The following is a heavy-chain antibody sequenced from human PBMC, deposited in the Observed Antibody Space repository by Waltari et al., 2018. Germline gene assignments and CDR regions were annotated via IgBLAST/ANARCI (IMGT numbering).Heavy chain of an antibody. D-gene: IGHD3-22*01. V-gene: IGHV1-69*04. CDR1: GGTFSSYA. CDR2: IVTILGIT. CDR3: ARGSRNYYGSAGYYYDYYYYMDV. J-gene: IGHJ6*03. Sequence: QVQLVQSGAEVKKPGSSVKVSCKASGGTFSSYAISWVRQAPGQGLEWMGGIVTILGITNYAQKFQGRVTITADESTSTAYMELSSLRSEDTAVYYCARGSRNYYGSAGYYYDYYYYMDVWGKGTTVTVSS.